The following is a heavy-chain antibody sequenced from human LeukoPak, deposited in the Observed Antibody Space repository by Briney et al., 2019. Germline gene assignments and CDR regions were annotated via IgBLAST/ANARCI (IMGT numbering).Heavy chain of an antibody. V-gene: IGHV1-18*01. D-gene: IGHD2-2*01. J-gene: IGHJ6*03. CDR1: GYTFTSYG. CDR2: ISAYNGNT. CDR3: ARDRGCSSTSCYPNYYYYYMDV. Sequence: ASVKVSCKASGYTFTSYGISWVRQAPGQGLEWMGWISAYNGNTNYAQKLQGRVTMTTDTSTSTAYMELRSLRSDDTAVHYCARDRGCSSTSCYPNYYYYYMDVWGKGTTVTVSS.